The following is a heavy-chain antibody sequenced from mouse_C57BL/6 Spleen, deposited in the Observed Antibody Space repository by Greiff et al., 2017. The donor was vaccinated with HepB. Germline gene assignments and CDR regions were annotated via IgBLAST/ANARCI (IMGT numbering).Heavy chain of an antibody. CDR3: ALGRFAY. CDR1: GYTFTSYW. D-gene: IGHD4-1*01. CDR2: IDPSDSYT. V-gene: IGHV1-69*01. J-gene: IGHJ3*01. Sequence: QVQLQQPGAELVMPGASVKLSCKASGYTFTSYWMHWVKQRPGQGLEWIGEIDPSDSYTNYNQKFKGKSTLTVDKSSSTAYMQLSSLTSEDSAVYYCALGRFAYWGQGTLVTVSA.